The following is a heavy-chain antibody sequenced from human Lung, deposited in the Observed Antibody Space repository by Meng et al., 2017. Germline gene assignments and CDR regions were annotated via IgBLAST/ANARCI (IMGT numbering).Heavy chain of an antibody. CDR3: ARGPTTMAHDFDY. D-gene: IGHD4-11*01. CDR1: GGSFSDYY. V-gene: IGHV4-34*01. J-gene: IGHJ4*02. CDR2: INHSGST. Sequence: QVQLKQGGEGLLKPPGPLSLTCVVSGGSFSDYYWSWIRQPPGKGLEWIGEINHSGSTNYNPSLESRATISVDTSQNNLSLKLSSVTAADSAVYYCARGPTTMAHDFDYWGQGTLVTVSS.